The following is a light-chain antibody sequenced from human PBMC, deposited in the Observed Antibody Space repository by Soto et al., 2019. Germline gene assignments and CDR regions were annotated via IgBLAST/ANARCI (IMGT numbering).Light chain of an antibody. Sequence: DIVLTQSPDSLAVSLGERATINCKSSQRVLYSCDKNNYLAWYQQKVGQAPRLLIFGASTRATGIPARFSGSESGTEFNLTISSLQSEDFAVYYCQQYNKWPPTFGGGTKVDIK. V-gene: IGKV4-1*01. J-gene: IGKJ4*01. CDR1: QRVLYSCDKNNY. CDR2: GAS. CDR3: QQYNKWPPT.